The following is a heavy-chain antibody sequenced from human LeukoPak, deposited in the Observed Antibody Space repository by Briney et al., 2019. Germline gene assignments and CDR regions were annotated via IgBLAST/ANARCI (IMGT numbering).Heavy chain of an antibody. CDR1: GFTFSSYV. D-gene: IGHD3-10*01. V-gene: IGHV3-33*08. CDR3: ARDGELVGSGTYYDY. CDR2: IWYDGSRK. J-gene: IGHJ4*02. Sequence: TGESLRLSCAASGFTFSSYVMSWVRQAPGKGLAWVAVIWYDGSRKYYADSVKGRFTISRDHSEKTLYLQINSLRAEDTAVYYCARDGELVGSGTYYDYWGQGTLVTVSS.